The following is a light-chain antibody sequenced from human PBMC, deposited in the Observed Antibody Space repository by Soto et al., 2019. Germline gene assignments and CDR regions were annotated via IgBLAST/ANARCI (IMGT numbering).Light chain of an antibody. Sequence: DIQMTQSPSTLSASVGDRVTITCRASQSISSWLAWYQQKPGKAPKLLISKASSLESGVPSRFSGSGSGTEFTLTISSLQHDDFATYYCQEYNSYSRTFGQGTKVEIK. J-gene: IGKJ1*01. V-gene: IGKV1-5*03. CDR1: QSISSW. CDR3: QEYNSYSRT. CDR2: KAS.